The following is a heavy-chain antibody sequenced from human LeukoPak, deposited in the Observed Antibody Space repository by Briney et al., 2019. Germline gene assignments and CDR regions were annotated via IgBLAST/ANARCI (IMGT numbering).Heavy chain of an antibody. V-gene: IGHV3-64*01. D-gene: IGHD4-17*01. Sequence: GGSLRLSCAASGFTFSSYAMHWVRQAPGKGLEYVSAISSNGGSTYYANSVKGRFTISRDNSKNTLYLQMGSLRAEGMAVYYCARVATTVTTLGYFDYWGQGTLVTVSS. CDR2: ISSNGGST. J-gene: IGHJ4*02. CDR1: GFTFSSYA. CDR3: ARVATTVTTLGYFDY.